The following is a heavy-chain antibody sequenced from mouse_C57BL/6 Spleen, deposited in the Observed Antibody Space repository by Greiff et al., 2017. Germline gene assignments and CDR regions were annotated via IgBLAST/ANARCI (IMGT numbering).Heavy chain of an antibody. J-gene: IGHJ3*01. Sequence: EVQLQQSGPGLVKPSQSLSLTCSVTGYSITSGYYWNWIRQFPGNKLEWMGYISYDGSNNYNPSLKNRISITRDTSKNQLFLKLNSVTTEDTATYYCARVDGYYGAWFADWGQGTLVTVSA. V-gene: IGHV3-6*01. CDR2: ISYDGSN. CDR3: ARVDGYYGAWFAD. D-gene: IGHD2-3*01. CDR1: GYSITSGYY.